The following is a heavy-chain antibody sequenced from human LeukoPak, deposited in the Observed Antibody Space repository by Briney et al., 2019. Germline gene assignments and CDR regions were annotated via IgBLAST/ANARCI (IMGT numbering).Heavy chain of an antibody. Sequence: PGGSLRLSSVASGFTFSDYYMSWFRQAPGKGPEWISYITKSGTDMEYADSVKGRFTIARDNGQNSLFLQMNSLRAEDTAVYFCGRGHWGIDYWGQGTLVTVSS. D-gene: IGHD7-27*01. CDR3: GRGHWGIDY. CDR2: ITKSGTDM. CDR1: GFTFSDYY. V-gene: IGHV3-11*04. J-gene: IGHJ4*02.